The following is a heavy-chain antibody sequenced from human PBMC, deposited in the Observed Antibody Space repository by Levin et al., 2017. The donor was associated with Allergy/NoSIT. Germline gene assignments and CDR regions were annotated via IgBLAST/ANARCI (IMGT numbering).Heavy chain of an antibody. CDR3: ARDLRYSSGWGWDTGHYYGMDV. D-gene: IGHD6-19*01. J-gene: IGHJ6*02. CDR2: ISYDGSNK. CDR1: GFTFSSYA. V-gene: IGHV3-30*04. Sequence: GGSLRLSCAASGFTFSSYAMHWVRQGPGKGLEWVAVISYDGSNKYYADSVKGRFTISRDNSKNTLYLQMNSLRAEDTAVCYCARDLRYSSGWGWDTGHYYGMDVWGQGTTVTVSS.